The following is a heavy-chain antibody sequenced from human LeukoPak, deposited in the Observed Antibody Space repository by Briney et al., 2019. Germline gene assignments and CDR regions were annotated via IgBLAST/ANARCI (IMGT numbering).Heavy chain of an antibody. V-gene: IGHV3-30*02. CDR2: KRFDRNNE. D-gene: IGHD1-26*01. J-gene: IGHJ4*02. Sequence: GGSLRLSCAASVFTFSLHNMHWVRDGPGRGLEWVSFKRFDRNNEDYADSVKGRFTISRDNSKNTLYLQMNSLRPEDTAIYYCAKDNSAWAFDYWGQGTLVTVSS. CDR3: AKDNSAWAFDY. CDR1: VFTFSLHN.